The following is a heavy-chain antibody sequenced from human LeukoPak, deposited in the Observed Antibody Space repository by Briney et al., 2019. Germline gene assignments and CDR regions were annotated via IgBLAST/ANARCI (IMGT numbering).Heavy chain of an antibody. Sequence: SETLSLTCTVSGGSISSYYWSWIRQPPGKGLEWIGYIYYSGSTNYNPSLKSRVTISVDTSKNQFSLKLSSVTAADTAVYYCARQSPSSGWSKGAFDYWGQGTLATVSS. J-gene: IGHJ4*02. CDR3: ARQSPSSGWSKGAFDY. CDR2: IYYSGST. D-gene: IGHD6-19*01. V-gene: IGHV4-59*08. CDR1: GGSISSYY.